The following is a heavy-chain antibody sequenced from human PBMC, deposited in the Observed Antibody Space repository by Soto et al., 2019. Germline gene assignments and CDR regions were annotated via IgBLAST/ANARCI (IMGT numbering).Heavy chain of an antibody. CDR2: INYSGST. D-gene: IGHD6-6*01. CDR3: ARMRIAARQNPYSYYGMDV. Sequence: TSETLSLTCAVYGGSFSGYYWSWIRQPPGKGLEWIGEINYSGSTNYNPSLKSRVTISVDTSKNQFSLKLTSVTAADTAVYYCARMRIAARQNPYSYYGMDVWGQGTTVTVSS. V-gene: IGHV4-34*01. J-gene: IGHJ6*02. CDR1: GGSFSGYY.